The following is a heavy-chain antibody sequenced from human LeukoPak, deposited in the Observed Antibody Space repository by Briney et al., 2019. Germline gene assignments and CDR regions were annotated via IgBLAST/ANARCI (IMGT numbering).Heavy chain of an antibody. CDR1: GGSISSHY. V-gene: IGHV4-59*11. J-gene: IGHJ4*02. Sequence: SETLSLTCTVSGGSISSHYWSWIRQPPGKGLEWIGYIYYSGSTNYNPSLKSRVTISVDTSKNQFSLKLSSVTAADTAVYYCSTGSGSYYNLDYWGQGTLVTVSS. CDR3: STGSGSYYNLDY. D-gene: IGHD3-10*01. CDR2: IYYSGST.